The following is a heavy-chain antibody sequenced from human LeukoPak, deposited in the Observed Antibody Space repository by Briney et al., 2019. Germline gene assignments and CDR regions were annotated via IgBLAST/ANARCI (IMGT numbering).Heavy chain of an antibody. J-gene: IGHJ4*02. Sequence: PGGSLRLSCAASVFTFSGSPICGVRQASEKGLEWVGLIKTKADNYATAYAASVKGRFTDPRDDSKNTAYLQMNSLKTEDTAVYYCTTSRSGNDRYWGQGTLVTVSS. V-gene: IGHV3-73*01. CDR2: IKTKADNYAT. CDR1: VFTFSGSP. CDR3: TTSRSGNDRY. D-gene: IGHD3-10*01.